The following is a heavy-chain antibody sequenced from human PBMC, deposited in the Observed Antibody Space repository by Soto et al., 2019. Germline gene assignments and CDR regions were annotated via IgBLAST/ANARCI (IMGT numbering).Heavy chain of an antibody. CDR3: AREHRFCSGGSCSIDF. CDR1: GYTFSGNY. CDR2: INPNSGAT. J-gene: IGHJ4*02. Sequence: GASVKVSCKASGYTFSGNYMRYFHWMRQAPGQGFEWMGWINPNSGATSYAQNFQGRVTMTRDTSINTAYMELTRLRYDDTAVYYCAREHRFCSGGSCSIDFWGQGTLVTVS. V-gene: IGHV1-2*02. D-gene: IGHD2-15*01.